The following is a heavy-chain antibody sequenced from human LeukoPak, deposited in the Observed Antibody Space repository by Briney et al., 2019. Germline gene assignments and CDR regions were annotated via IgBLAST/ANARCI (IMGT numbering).Heavy chain of an antibody. CDR1: GFIFDDYA. J-gene: IGHJ4*02. D-gene: IGHD2-2*02. Sequence: PGRSLRLSCAASGFIFDDYAMHWVRHAPGKGLEWVSDISWNSGTIDYADSVKGRFTISRDNAKNSLYLQMNSLRAEDTALYYRAKAGCSSTTCYTNCWGQGTLVTVSS. CDR2: ISWNSGTI. V-gene: IGHV3-9*01. CDR3: AKAGCSSTTCYTNC.